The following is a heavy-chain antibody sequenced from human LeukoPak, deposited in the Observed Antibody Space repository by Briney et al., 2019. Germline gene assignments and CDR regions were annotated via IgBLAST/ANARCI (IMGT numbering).Heavy chain of an antibody. J-gene: IGHJ5*01. V-gene: IGHV4-30-2*06. CDR1: GYAITSGGFS. CDR2: IYDRGPA. CDR3: ARSRQASGLFNS. Sequence: SQTLSLTCTVSGYAITSGGFSWNWIRQSPGKGLEWIGCIYDRGPAYYNPSLKSRFTISVGRPKNQFFLNVTSLTAADTAVYFCARSRQASGLFNSWGQGTLVVVSS. D-gene: IGHD3-10*01.